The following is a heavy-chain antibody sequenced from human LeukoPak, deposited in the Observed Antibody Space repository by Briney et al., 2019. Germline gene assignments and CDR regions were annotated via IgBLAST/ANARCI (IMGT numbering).Heavy chain of an antibody. Sequence: GESLKISCRGSGYNFNTYWMAWVRQMPGKGLEWMGIIYPGDSDTRYSPSFQGQVTISADKSISTAYLQWSSLKASDTAMYYCARHGAFVEQLGNLDYWGQGTLVTVSS. J-gene: IGHJ4*02. V-gene: IGHV5-51*01. CDR3: ARHGAFVEQLGNLDY. CDR1: GYNFNTYW. CDR2: IYPGDSDT. D-gene: IGHD6-13*01.